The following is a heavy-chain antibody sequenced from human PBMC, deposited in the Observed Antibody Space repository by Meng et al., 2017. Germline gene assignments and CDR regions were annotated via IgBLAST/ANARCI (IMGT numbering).Heavy chain of an antibody. J-gene: IGHJ4*02. D-gene: IGHD6-19*01. CDR3: ARVYQGYSSGWNYFDF. Sequence: SEKVSCKDSGYTLTGYYMHWVRKATGQGLEWMGRINPNSGGTNYAQKFQGRVTMTKDTSISTAYMGLSRLRSDDTAVYYCARVYQGYSSGWNYFDFWGQGTLVTVSS. CDR2: INPNSGGT. V-gene: IGHV1-2*06. CDR1: GYTLTGYY.